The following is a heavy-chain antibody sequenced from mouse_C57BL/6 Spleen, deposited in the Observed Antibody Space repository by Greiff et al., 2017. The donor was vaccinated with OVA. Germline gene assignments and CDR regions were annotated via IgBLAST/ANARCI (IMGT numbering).Heavy chain of an antibody. V-gene: IGHV1-82*01. CDR3: AEGSYYFDY. CDR1: GYAFSSSW. CDR2: IYPGDGDT. J-gene: IGHJ2*01. Sequence: QVQLQQSGPELVKPGASVKISCKASGYAFSSSWMNWVKQRPGKGLEWIGRIYPGDGDTNYNGKFKGKATLTADKSSSTAYMQLSSLTSEDSAVYFWAEGSYYFDYWGQGTTLTVSS.